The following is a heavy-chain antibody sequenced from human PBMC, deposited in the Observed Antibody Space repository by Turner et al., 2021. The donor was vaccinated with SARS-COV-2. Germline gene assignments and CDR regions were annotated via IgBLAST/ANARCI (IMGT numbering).Heavy chain of an antibody. J-gene: IGHJ4*02. CDR1: GFTFDDSA. CDR2: ISGNSGRI. D-gene: IGHD1-26*01. V-gene: IGHV3-9*01. CDR3: AKDSLDNGGSYYAALDY. Sequence: EVQLVESGGGLVQPGRSLRLSCAASGFTFDDSAMHWVRQAPGKGREWVSGISGNSGRISYEDSVKGRFTISRNNAKNSLYLQANRLRAEDTALYYCAKDSLDNGGSYYAALDYWGQGTLVTVSS.